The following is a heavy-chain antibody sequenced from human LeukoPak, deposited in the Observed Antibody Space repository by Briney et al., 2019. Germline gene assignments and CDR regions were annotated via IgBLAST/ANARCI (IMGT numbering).Heavy chain of an antibody. CDR3: ARAFYPGYYSYMAV. V-gene: IGHV4-34*01. CDR1: GGSFSGYY. Sequence: PSETLSLTCAVYGGSFSGYYWSWIRQPPGKGLEWIGEINHSGSTNYNPSLKSRVTISVDTSKNQFSLKLSSVTAADTAVYYCARAFYPGYYSYMAVWGKGTTVTVSS. D-gene: IGHD3-3*02. CDR2: INHSGST. J-gene: IGHJ6*03.